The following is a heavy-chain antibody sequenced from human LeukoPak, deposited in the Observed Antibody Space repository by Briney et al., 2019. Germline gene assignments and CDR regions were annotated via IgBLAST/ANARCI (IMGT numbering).Heavy chain of an antibody. CDR3: ARVAIAAAGARYFQH. V-gene: IGHV3-21*01. CDR1: GFTFSSYS. J-gene: IGHJ1*01. Sequence: PGGSLRLSCAASGFTFSSYSMNWVRQAPGKGLEWVSSISSSSSYIYYADSVKGRFTISRDNAKNSLYLQMNSLRAEDTAVYYCARVAIAAAGARYFQHWGQGTLVTVSS. D-gene: IGHD6-13*01. CDR2: ISSSSSYI.